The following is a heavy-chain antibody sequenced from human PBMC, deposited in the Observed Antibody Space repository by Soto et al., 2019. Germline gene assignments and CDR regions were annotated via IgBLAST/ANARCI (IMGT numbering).Heavy chain of an antibody. CDR1: RHIFTNSY. J-gene: IGHJ3*01. D-gene: IGHD3-22*01. V-gene: IGHV1-46*01. CDR3: ATPFITQDAFDL. Sequence: QVQLVQSGAEVKKPGASVKVSCKASRHIFTNSYIHWVRHAPGHGLEWMGTFNPSTASTNYAQKFQGRVTMTGDTSTTTAHMELSSLRSEDTAVYYCATPFITQDAFDLWGQGTMVIVSS. CDR2: FNPSTAST.